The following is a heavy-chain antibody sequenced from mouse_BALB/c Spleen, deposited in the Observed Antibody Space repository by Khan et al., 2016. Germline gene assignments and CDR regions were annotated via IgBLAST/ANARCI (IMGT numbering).Heavy chain of an antibody. J-gene: IGHJ1*01. CDR1: GYTFTTAG. CDR3: ARCGNFFHWYFDV. D-gene: IGHD2-1*01. CDR2: INTHSGVP. V-gene: IGHV9-4*02. Sequence: QIQLVQSGPELKKPGETVRISCKASGYTFTTAGMQWVQKMPGKGLRWIGWINTHSGVPKYAEDFKGRFAFSLETSATTAYFQIGNLQNEDTATSFCARCGNFFHWYFDVWGAGTTVTVTS.